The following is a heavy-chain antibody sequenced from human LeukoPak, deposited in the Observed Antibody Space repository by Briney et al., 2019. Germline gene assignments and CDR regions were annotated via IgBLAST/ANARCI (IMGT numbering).Heavy chain of an antibody. J-gene: IGHJ4*02. V-gene: IGHV3-7*01. CDR1: GFTFSSDW. CDR2: IKKDGSEK. Sequence: GGSLRLSCAASGFTFSSDWMSWVRQAPGKGLEWVANIKKDGSEKYYVDSVKGRFTISRDNAKNSLYLQMNTLGAEDTALYYCARGRYGSNTYYFEYWGQGTLVTVSS. CDR3: ARGRYGSNTYYFEY. D-gene: IGHD3-10*01.